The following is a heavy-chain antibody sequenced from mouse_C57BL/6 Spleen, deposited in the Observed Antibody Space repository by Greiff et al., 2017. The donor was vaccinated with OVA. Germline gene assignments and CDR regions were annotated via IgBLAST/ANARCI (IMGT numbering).Heavy chain of an antibody. J-gene: IGHJ4*01. CDR1: GFTFSDYG. Sequence: EVKLMESGGGLVQPGGSLKLSCAASGFTFSDYGMAWVRQAPRKGPEWVAFISNLAYSIYYADTVTGRFTISRANAKNTLYLEMSSLRSEDTAMYYCARHAIYYYGSSYDYYAMDYWGQGTSVTVSS. D-gene: IGHD1-1*01. V-gene: IGHV5-15*01. CDR3: ARHAIYYYGSSYDYYAMDY. CDR2: ISNLAYSI.